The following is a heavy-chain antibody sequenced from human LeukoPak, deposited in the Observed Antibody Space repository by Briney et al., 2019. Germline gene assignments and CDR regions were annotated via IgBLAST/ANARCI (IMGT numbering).Heavy chain of an antibody. CDR2: IYSGGST. CDR1: GFTVSSNY. J-gene: IGHJ5*02. Sequence: GGSLRLSCAAYGFTVSSNYITWVRQAPGKGLEWVSVIYSGGSTYYADSVKGRFTISRDNSKNALYLQMNSLRAEDTAVYYCTRNWGSDNWFDPWGQGTQVTVSP. D-gene: IGHD7-27*01. CDR3: TRNWGSDNWFDP. V-gene: IGHV3-53*01.